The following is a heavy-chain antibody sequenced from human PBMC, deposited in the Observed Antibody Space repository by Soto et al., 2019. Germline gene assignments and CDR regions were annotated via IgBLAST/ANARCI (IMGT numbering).Heavy chain of an antibody. V-gene: IGHV3-23*01. CDR1: GFTFSSYA. Sequence: LRLSCAASGFTFSSYAMSWVRQAPGKGLEWVSASSGSGAFTYYADSVKGRFTISRDNSKNTLYLQMSSLRADDTAVYYCAKKETKYSSGWYGFDYWGQGTLVTVSS. CDR3: AKKETKYSSGWYGFDY. CDR2: SSGSGAFT. J-gene: IGHJ4*02. D-gene: IGHD6-19*01.